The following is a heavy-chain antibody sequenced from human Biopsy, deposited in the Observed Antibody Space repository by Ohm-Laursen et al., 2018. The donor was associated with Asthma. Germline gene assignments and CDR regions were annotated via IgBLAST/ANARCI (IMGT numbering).Heavy chain of an antibody. J-gene: IGHJ4*02. D-gene: IGHD6-19*01. CDR1: GFTFDDYG. CDR3: GRDMGGFGSGWFPVEF. CDR2: INWNGGST. Sequence: LTLTCAASGFTFDDYGMSWVRQAPGKGLDWVSGINWNGGSTGYADSVKGRFTISRDNAKNSLYLQMNSLRAEDTALYHCGRDMGGFGSGWFPVEFWGQGTLVTVSS. V-gene: IGHV3-20*01.